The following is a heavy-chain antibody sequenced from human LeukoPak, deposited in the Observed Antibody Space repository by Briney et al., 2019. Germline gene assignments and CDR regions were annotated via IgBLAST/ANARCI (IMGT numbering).Heavy chain of an antibody. CDR1: GDSVSSNSAT. Sequence: SQTLSLTCAISGDSVSSNSATWNWIRQSPSRGLEWLGRTYYRSKWYNDYAISMKSRITFNPDTSKNQFSLRLNSVTPEDTAVYYCTRNFDFWGQGTLVTVSS. V-gene: IGHV6-1*01. CDR3: TRNFDF. J-gene: IGHJ4*02. CDR2: TYYRSKWYN.